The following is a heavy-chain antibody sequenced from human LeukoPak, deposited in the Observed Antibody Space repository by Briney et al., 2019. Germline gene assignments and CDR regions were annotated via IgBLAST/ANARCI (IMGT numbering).Heavy chain of an antibody. CDR3: ARDSCSSTSCPIDY. D-gene: IGHD2-2*01. CDR2: INPNSGGT. CDR1: GYTFTGYY. Sequence: ASMKVSCKASGYTFTGYYMHWVRQAPGQGLEWMGWINPNSGGTNYAQKFQGRVTMTRDTSISTAYMELSRLRSDDTAVYYCARDSCSSTSCPIDYWGRGTLVTVSS. V-gene: IGHV1-2*02. J-gene: IGHJ4*02.